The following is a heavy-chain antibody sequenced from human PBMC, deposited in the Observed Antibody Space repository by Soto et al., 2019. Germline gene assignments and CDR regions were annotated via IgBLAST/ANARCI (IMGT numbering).Heavy chain of an antibody. D-gene: IGHD6-19*01. Sequence: PSETLSLTCTVSGGSISSYYWSWIRQPPGKGLEWIGYIYYSGSTNYNPSLKSRVTISVDTSKNQFSLKLSSVTAADTAVYYCARYSSGWYGVFDYWGQGTLVTVS. CDR2: IYYSGST. CDR1: GGSISSYY. V-gene: IGHV4-59*01. CDR3: ARYSSGWYGVFDY. J-gene: IGHJ4*02.